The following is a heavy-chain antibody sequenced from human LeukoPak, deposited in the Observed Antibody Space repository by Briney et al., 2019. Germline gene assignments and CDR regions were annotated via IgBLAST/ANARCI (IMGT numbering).Heavy chain of an antibody. V-gene: IGHV4-4*07. CDR2: IYPPGRT. Sequence: SETLSLTCTVSGGSISSFYWSWIRQPAGRGLEWIGRIYPPGRTSYSPSLKSRVSMSEDTSKNQFSLELKSVTAADTAVYYCARTSCSGGSCSGGDALDIWSQGPLVTVSS. D-gene: IGHD2-15*01. J-gene: IGHJ3*02. CDR3: ARTSCSGGSCSGGDALDI. CDR1: GGSISSFY.